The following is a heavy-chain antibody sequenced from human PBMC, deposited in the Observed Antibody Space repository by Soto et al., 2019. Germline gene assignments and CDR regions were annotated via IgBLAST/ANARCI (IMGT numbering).Heavy chain of an antibody. CDR3: ARHAIQDAQQHFDY. Sequence: PGASLKISCEGSGYSFTTYWIGWVRQMPGKGLEWMGIIYPADSDTRYSPSFQGQVTISADKSINTAYLQWSSLKASDTAMYFCARHAIQDAQQHFDYWGQRTLVTVS. CDR2: IYPADSDT. J-gene: IGHJ4*02. D-gene: IGHD5-18*01. CDR1: GYSFTTYW. V-gene: IGHV5-51*01.